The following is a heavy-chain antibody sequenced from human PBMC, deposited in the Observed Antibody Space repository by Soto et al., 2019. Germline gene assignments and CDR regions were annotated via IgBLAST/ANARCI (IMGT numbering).Heavy chain of an antibody. CDR1: GFPFSSYW. CDR3: AREYYGLLTGYYTDY. Sequence: EVQLVESGGDLVQRGGSLRLSCAASGFPFSSYWMHGVRHTPGKGLDWAARISGDGVTTYYADSVTGRFTVSRDNAKNTLSLQISGLRAEDTAVYYCAREYYGLLTGYYTDYWGQGTLVSVSS. CDR2: ISGDGVTT. V-gene: IGHV3-74*01. D-gene: IGHD3-9*01. J-gene: IGHJ4*02.